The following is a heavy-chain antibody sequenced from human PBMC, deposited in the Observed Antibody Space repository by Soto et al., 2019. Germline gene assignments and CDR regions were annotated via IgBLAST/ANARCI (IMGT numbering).Heavy chain of an antibody. CDR1: VYTFTSYD. D-gene: IGHD4-17*01. V-gene: IGHV1-8*01. Sequence: ASLKVYCKASVYTFTSYDINRVRQAPGQGLDWMGWMNANSGNTGYAQKFQGRVNMTRNTSISTGYMELSSLRSDDTAVYYGARTLYGDNVDYWGQGPLVSGSS. CDR2: MNANSGNT. J-gene: IGHJ4*02. CDR3: ARTLYGDNVDY.